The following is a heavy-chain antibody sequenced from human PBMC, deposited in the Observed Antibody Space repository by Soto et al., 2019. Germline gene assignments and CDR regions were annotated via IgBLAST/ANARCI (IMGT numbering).Heavy chain of an antibody. CDR2: IKSDGSGT. Sequence: EVQLVESGGGLIRLGGSLRLSCAASGFTFSSYWMHWVRQAPVKGLVWVSRIKSDGSGTYYAGSVEGRLTISRVNAHNKVSLQINILRGEDTAVYYCVRGDGDNYDGNGYRRRNWGQRTLVTVSS. CDR1: GFTFSSYW. J-gene: IGHJ4*02. D-gene: IGHD3-22*01. CDR3: VRGDGDNYDGNGYRRRN. V-gene: IGHV3-74*01.